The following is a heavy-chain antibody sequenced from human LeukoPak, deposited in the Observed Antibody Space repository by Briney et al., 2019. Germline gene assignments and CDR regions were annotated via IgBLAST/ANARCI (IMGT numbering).Heavy chain of an antibody. D-gene: IGHD3-10*01. CDR1: GFTFSDYE. J-gene: IGHJ3*02. Sequence: GGSLRLSCAASGFTFSDYEMNWVRQAPGEGLEWVSYISNRDYTTDYADSVKGRFTISRDNAKNSLYLQMNSLRAEDTAIYYCAREGRYYGSGSHRDGFDIWGQGTMVTVSS. V-gene: IGHV3-48*03. CDR3: AREGRYYGSGSHRDGFDI. CDR2: ISNRDYTT.